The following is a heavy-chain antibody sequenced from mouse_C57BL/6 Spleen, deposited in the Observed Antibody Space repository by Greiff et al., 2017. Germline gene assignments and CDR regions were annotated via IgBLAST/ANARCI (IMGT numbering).Heavy chain of an antibody. J-gene: IGHJ2*01. V-gene: IGHV1-15*01. CDR2: IDPETGGT. D-gene: IGHD1-1*01. CDR1: GYTFTDYE. Sequence: VKLMESGAELVRPGASVTLSCKASGYTFTDYEMHWVKQTPVHGLEWIGAIDPETGGTAYNQKFKGKAILTADKSSSTAYMELRSLTSEDSAVYYCTRRFVYYYGSSPFFDYWGQGTTLTVSS. CDR3: TRRFVYYYGSSPFFDY.